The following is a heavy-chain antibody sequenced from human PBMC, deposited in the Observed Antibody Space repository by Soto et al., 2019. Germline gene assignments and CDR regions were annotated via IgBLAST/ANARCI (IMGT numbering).Heavy chain of an antibody. V-gene: IGHV3-30-3*01. CDR2: VTSDGSNK. CDR3: GRITLKTSVDPFDF. D-gene: IGHD3-22*01. Sequence: GGSLRLSCAASGFTFSTYALHWVRQAPGKGLEWVATVTSDGSNKYHADSVEGRFTISRDDSKNTLYLQLNSLRAEDTAVYYCGRITLKTSVDPFDFWGQGTTAPVSS. J-gene: IGHJ3*01. CDR1: GFTFSTYA.